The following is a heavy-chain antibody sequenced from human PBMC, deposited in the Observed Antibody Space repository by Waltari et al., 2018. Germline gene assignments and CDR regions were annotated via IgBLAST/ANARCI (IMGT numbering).Heavy chain of an antibody. CDR2: IYYSGTA. CDR3: ARAHLQVVTTRDDYYIYYMDV. J-gene: IGHJ6*03. D-gene: IGHD5-12*01. Sequence: QVQLQESGPGLVKPSETLSLTCSVSGGSIRNSYWTWIRQSPGKGLEWIGDIYYSGTANFTPSLNNRVAISADTSKNQFSLKLSSVIAADTAVYYCARAHLQVVTTRDDYYIYYMDVWGKGTTVTVSS. V-gene: IGHV4-59*01. CDR1: GGSIRNSY.